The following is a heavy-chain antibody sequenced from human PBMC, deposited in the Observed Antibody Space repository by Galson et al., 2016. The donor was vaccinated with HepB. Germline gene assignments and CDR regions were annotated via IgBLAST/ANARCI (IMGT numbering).Heavy chain of an antibody. V-gene: IGHV3-7*01. CDR3: TYGHYGT. CDR2: IKKDRRDK. J-gene: IGHJ5*02. Sequence: WVRQAPGKGLEWVASIKKDRRDKYYVGSVKGRFTISRDNAKNSLYLQMYSLTAEDTAVSYCTYGHYGTWGQGTLVTVSS. D-gene: IGHD3-10*01.